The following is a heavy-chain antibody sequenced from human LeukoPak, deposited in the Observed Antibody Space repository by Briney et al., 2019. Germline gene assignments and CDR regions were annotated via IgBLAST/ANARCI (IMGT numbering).Heavy chain of an antibody. D-gene: IGHD3-10*01. CDR1: GCTFSNYD. CDR2: IHSSGSSI. CDR3: ARDSGYPDAFDI. Sequence: GGSLRLSCVASGCTFSNYDMNWVRQAPGRGLEWVSYIHSSGSSIYYADSVKGRFTISRDNAKNTLYLQMNSLRAEDTAVYYCARDSGYPDAFDIWGQGTMVIVSS. V-gene: IGHV3-48*03. J-gene: IGHJ3*02.